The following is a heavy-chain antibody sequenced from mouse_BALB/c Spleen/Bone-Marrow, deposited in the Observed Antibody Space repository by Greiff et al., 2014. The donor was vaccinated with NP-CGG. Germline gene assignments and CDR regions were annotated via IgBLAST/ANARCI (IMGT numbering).Heavy chain of an antibody. CDR2: INPNSGGT. V-gene: IGHV1-18*01. CDR3: ARPIYYEFCYWYFDV. J-gene: IGHJ1*01. D-gene: IGHD2-4*01. CDR1: GYTFTEYT. Sequence: EVMLVESGPELVKPGASVKISCKTSGYTFTEYTMHWVKQSHGKSLEWIGGINPNSGGTSYNQKFKGKATLTVDKSSSTAYMELRSLTSEDSAVYYCARPIYYEFCYWYFDVWGAGTTVTVSS.